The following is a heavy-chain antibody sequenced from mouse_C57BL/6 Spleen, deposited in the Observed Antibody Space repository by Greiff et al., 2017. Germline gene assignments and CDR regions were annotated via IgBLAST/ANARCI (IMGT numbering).Heavy chain of an antibody. Sequence: QVQLQQPGAELVKPGASVKLSCKASAYTFTSSWIPWVKQRPGPGLEWIGDISPGSGSTNYNEKFTSKATLTVDTSSSTAYMQLSSLTSEASAVXVCARGRCGYSAWFAYWGQGTLVTVSA. D-gene: IGHD2-3*01. J-gene: IGHJ3*01. CDR2: ISPGSGST. CDR3: ARGRCGYSAWFAY. CDR1: AYTFTSSW. V-gene: IGHV1-55*01.